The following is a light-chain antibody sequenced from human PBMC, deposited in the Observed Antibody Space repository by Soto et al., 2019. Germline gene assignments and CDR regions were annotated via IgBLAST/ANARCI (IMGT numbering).Light chain of an antibody. J-gene: IGKJ3*01. CDR2: LGS. Sequence: DIVMTQSPLSLPVTPGEPASISCRSSQSLLHSNGYNYLDWYLQKPGQSPQLLIYLGSNRASGVHARFSGSGSGTDFTLTISRVEAEDVGVYYCLQARQTPFTFGPGTKVDIK. V-gene: IGKV2-28*01. CDR1: QSLLHSNGYNY. CDR3: LQARQTPFT.